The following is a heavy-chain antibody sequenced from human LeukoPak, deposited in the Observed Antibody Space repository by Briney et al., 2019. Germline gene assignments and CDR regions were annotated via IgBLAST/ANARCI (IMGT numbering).Heavy chain of an antibody. V-gene: IGHV4-59*01. CDR2: TYYSGST. J-gene: IGHJ4*02. CDR3: ARETQQLGDFDY. Sequence: PSETLSLTCTVSGGSISSYYWSWIRQPPGKGLEWIGYTYYSGSTNYNPSLKSRVTISVDTSKNQFSLKLSSVTAADTAVYYCARETQQLGDFDYWGQGTLVTVSS. D-gene: IGHD6-13*01. CDR1: GGSISSYY.